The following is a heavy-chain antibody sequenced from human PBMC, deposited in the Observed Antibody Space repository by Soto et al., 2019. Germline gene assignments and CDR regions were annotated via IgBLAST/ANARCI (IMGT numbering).Heavy chain of an antibody. CDR2: IRSKANSYAT. V-gene: IGHV3-73*01. J-gene: IGHJ4*02. CDR3: TGWDY. CDR1: GFTFSGSA. Sequence: EVQLVESGGGLVQPGGSLKLSCAASGFTFSGSAMHWVRQASGRGLEWVGRIRSKANSYATSYAASVKGRFTISRDDSKNTAYLQMNSLKSEDTAVYYCTGWDYWGQGNMVTVSS.